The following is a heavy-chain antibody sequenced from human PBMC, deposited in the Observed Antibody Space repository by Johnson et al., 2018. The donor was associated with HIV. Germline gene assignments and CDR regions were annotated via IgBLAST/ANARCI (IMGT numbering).Heavy chain of an antibody. J-gene: IGHJ3*02. CDR1: GFTVSSNY. CDR3: AKDKSIVGATSNAFDI. Sequence: VQLVESGGGLIQPGGSLRLSCAASGFTVSSNYMSWVRQAPGKGLEWVSVIYSGGTTYYADSVKVRFTISRDNSKNTLHLQMNSLRVEDTAVYYCAKDKSIVGATSNAFDIWGQGTMVTVSS. V-gene: IGHV3-53*01. D-gene: IGHD1-26*01. CDR2: IYSGGTT.